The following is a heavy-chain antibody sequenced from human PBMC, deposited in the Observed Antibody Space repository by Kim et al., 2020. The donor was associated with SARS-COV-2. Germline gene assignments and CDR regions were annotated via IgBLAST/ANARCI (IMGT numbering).Heavy chain of an antibody. CDR3: GRDLSMILGRIDN. Sequence: GGSLRLSCAVSGFSISGYYMYWVRQVPGEGLAWVARVYLDGSDTDYADFVKGRFTVSRDSAKNTMYLQMNSLRAEDTAVYYCGRDLSMILGRIDNWGQGT. J-gene: IGHJ4*02. CDR2: VYLDGSDT. V-gene: IGHV3-74*01. CDR1: GFSISGYY. D-gene: IGHD3-22*01.